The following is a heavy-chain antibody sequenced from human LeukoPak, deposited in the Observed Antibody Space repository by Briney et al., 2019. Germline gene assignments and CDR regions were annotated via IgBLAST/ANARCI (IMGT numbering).Heavy chain of an antibody. V-gene: IGHV4-38-2*02. CDR2: IFHTGST. D-gene: IGHD5-24*01. J-gene: IGHJ4*02. CDR3: ARGFRLRDASVRCFDY. Sequence: SETLSLTCTVSSYSIENGYYWGWVRQTPGKGLEWIGNIFHTGSTSYNPSLKSRGTISLDMSQNHFTLKLASVTAADAAVYYCARGFRLRDASVRCFDYWGQGTLVTVSS. CDR1: SYSIENGYY.